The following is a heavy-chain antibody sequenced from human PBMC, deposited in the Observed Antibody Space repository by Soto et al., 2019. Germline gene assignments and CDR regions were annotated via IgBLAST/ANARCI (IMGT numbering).Heavy chain of an antibody. CDR2: INTDGSGT. CDR3: ASCSVIRYSIAGDRYCRSGWFDS. Sequence: GGSLRLSCAASGFTFSSDWMHWVRQAPGKGLVWVSRINTDGSGTTYADSVKGRFTISRDNAKNMVYLQMNSLRAEDTAVYYCASCSVIRYSIAGDRYCRSGWFDSWGQGTLVTVSS. CDR1: GFTFSSDW. J-gene: IGHJ5*01. V-gene: IGHV3-74*01. D-gene: IGHD2-8*02.